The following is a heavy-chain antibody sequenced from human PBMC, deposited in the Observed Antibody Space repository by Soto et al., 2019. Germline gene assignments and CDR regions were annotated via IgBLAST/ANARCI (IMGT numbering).Heavy chain of an antibody. Sequence: PSETLSLTCTVSLGSISSTSYYWGWVRQPPGKGLEWIGSVYYSGSTYYNPSLKSRVTLSVDTSKNQFSLKLSAVTAADTAVYYCARHGNGDVRFSNYYYGMDVWGQGTTVTVSS. J-gene: IGHJ6*02. CDR2: VYYSGST. CDR3: ARHGNGDVRFSNYYYGMDV. CDR1: LGSISSTSYY. V-gene: IGHV4-39*01. D-gene: IGHD3-16*01.